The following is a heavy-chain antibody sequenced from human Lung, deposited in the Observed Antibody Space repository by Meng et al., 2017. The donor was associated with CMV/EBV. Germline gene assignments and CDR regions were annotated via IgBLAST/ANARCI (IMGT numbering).Heavy chain of an antibody. CDR2: MNLDSGNT. CDR1: GYTFTSDS. Sequence: SGYTFTSDSRHWMRQATGQGLEWMGWMNLDSGNTGHAQKFQGRVAMTSNSSINTAYMELSSLKFDDTAVYYCARVFLSSYLAPFDSWGQGTLVTVSS. D-gene: IGHD6-13*01. J-gene: IGHJ4*02. V-gene: IGHV1-8*01. CDR3: ARVFLSSYLAPFDS.